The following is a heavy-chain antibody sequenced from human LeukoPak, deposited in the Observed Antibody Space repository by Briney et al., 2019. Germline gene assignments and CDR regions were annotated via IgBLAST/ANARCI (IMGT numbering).Heavy chain of an antibody. CDR1: GFTVSTNY. D-gene: IGHD4-23*01. CDR2: IYSDGST. CDR3: ARDRFGYGGNSGL. Sequence: GGSLRLSCAASGFTVSTNYMSWVRQAPGKGLEWVSVIYSDGSTYYADSVKGRFTISRDNSKNTLYLQMNRLRAEDTAVYYCARDRFGYGGNSGLWGQGTLVTVSS. V-gene: IGHV3-66*01. J-gene: IGHJ4*02.